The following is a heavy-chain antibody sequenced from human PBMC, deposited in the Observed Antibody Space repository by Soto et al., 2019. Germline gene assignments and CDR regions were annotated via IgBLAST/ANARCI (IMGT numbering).Heavy chain of an antibody. CDR3: ARDKAYGLDV. CDR1: EFAFNTYW. CDR2: INGDGITR. Sequence: EVQLMESGGGLVQPGGSLRLSCAASEFAFNTYWMHWVRQVPGKGLEWASRINGDGITRTYADSVKGRFTISRDNAENILYLQMNSLRAEDTAVYYCARDKAYGLDVWSQGTTVTVSS. V-gene: IGHV3-74*01. J-gene: IGHJ6*02.